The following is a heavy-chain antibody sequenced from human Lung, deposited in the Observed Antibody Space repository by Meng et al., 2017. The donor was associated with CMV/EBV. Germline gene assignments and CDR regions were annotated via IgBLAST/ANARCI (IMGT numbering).Heavy chain of an antibody. V-gene: IGHV7-4-1*02. J-gene: IGHJ4*02. D-gene: IGHD2/OR15-2a*01. CDR2: INTNTGNP. CDR1: GYIFTNYA. CDR3: ARGLGDCGSTTCSTFDY. Sequence: QDQLLQSGSELKKPGASVKVSWKASGYIFTNYAMNWVRQAPGQGLEWMGWINTNTGNPYYAQDFTGRFVISLDTSVSTAYLQISGLKAEDTALYYCARGLGDCGSTTCSTFDYWGQGSLVTVSS.